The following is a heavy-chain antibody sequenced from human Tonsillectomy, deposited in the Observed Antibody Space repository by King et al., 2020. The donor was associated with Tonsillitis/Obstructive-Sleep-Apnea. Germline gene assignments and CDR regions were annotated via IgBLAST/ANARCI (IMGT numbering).Heavy chain of an antibody. CDR2: IYSGGST. CDR1: GFTVSSNY. J-gene: IGHJ6*03. D-gene: IGHD3-10*01. Sequence: VQLVESGGGLIQPGGSLRLSCAASGFTVSSNYMSWVRQAPGEGLEWVSVIYSGGSTYYADSVKGRFTISRDNSKNTLYLQMNSLRAEDTAVYYCARDQDYGSGSYFHYYYYMDVRGKGTTVTVSS. CDR3: ARDQDYGSGSYFHYYYYMDV. V-gene: IGHV3-53*01.